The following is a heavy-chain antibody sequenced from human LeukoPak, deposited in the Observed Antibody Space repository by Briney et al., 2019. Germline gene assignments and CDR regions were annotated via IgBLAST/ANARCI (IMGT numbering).Heavy chain of an antibody. J-gene: IGHJ4*02. D-gene: IGHD3-3*01. CDR3: ARVNYDFWSGYYWTYYFDY. V-gene: IGHV4-59*01. Sequence: SETLSLTCTVSGGSISSYYWSWIRQPPGKGLEWIGYIYYSGSTNYNPSLKSRVTISVDTSKNQFSLMLSSVTAADTAVYYCARVNYDFWSGYYWTYYFDYWGQGTLVTVSS. CDR1: GGSISSYY. CDR2: IYYSGST.